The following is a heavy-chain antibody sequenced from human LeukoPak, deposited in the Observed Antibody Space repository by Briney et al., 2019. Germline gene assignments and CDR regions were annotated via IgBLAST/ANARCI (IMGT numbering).Heavy chain of an antibody. D-gene: IGHD6-13*01. CDR1: GFTFSDHY. CDR3: ASGSSSSWEFDY. CDR2: TRNKANSYTT. V-gene: IGHV3-72*01. Sequence: GGSLRLPCAASGFTFSDHYMDWVRQAPGKGLEWVGRTRNKANSYTTEYAASVKGRFTISRDDSKNSLYLQMNSLKTEDTAVYYCASGSSSSWEFDYWGQGTLVTVSS. J-gene: IGHJ4*02.